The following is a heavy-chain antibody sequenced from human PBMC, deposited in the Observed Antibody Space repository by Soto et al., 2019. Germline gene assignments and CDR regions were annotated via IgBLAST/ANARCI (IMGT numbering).Heavy chain of an antibody. J-gene: IGHJ6*02. CDR3: ARARTSYYYYGMDV. CDR2: INHSGST. CDR1: GGSFSGYY. V-gene: IGHV4-34*01. Sequence: PSETLSLTCAVYGGSFSGYYWSWIRQPPGKGLEWIGEINHSGSTNYNPSLKSRVTISVDTSKNQFSLKLSSVTAADTAVYYCARARTSYYYYGMDVWGQGTTVTVSS.